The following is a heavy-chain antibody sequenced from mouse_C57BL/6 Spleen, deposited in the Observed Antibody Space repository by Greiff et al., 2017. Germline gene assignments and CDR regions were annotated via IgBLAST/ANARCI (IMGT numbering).Heavy chain of an antibody. J-gene: IGHJ1*03. V-gene: IGHV1-69*01. Sequence: QVQLQQPGAELVMPGASVKLSCKASGYTFTSYWMHWVKQRPGQGLEWIGEIDPSDSDTNYTQKFKGKSTLTVDKSSSTAYLQLSSLTSEDTAVYYCARSEIPGYFDVWGTGTTLTVSS. CDR1: GYTFTSYW. CDR3: ARSEIPGYFDV. CDR2: IDPSDSDT.